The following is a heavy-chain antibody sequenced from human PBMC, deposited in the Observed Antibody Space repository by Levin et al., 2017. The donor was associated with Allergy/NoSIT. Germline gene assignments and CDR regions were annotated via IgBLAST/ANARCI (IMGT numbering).Heavy chain of an antibody. CDR1: GFTFSSNW. CDR2: ISSDGSRT. V-gene: IGHV3-74*01. CDR3: ARELPFDY. Sequence: GGSLRLSCAASGFTFSSNWMHWVRQPPGKGLVWVSRISSDGSRTTYADSVKGRFTISRDNAKNTLYLQMNSLRAEDTAVYYCARELPFDYWGQGTLVTVSS. J-gene: IGHJ4*02.